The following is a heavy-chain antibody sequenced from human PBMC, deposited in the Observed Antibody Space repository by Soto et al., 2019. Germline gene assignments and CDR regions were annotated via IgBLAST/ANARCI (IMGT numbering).Heavy chain of an antibody. D-gene: IGHD6-13*01. CDR2: INPNSGGT. J-gene: IGHJ5*02. V-gene: IGHV1-2*02. Sequence: ASVKVSCKASGYTFTGYYMHWVRQAPGQGLEWMGWINPNSGGTNYAQKFQGRVTMTRDTSISTAYMELSRLRSDDTAVYYCAREGSSWYRWFDPWGQGTQVTVSS. CDR1: GYTFTGYY. CDR3: AREGSSWYRWFDP.